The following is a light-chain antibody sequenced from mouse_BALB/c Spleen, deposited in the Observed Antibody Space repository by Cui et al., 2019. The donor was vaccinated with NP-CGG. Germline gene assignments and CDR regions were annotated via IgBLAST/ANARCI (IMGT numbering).Light chain of an antibody. CDR2: GTN. CDR1: TGAVTTSNY. CDR3: ALWYSNHWV. J-gene: IGLJ1*01. Sequence: QAVVTQESARTTSPGETVTLTCRSSTGAVTTSNYANWVQEKPDHLFTGLIGGTNNRAPGVPARFSGSLIGDEAALTITGAQTEDETIYFCALWYSNHWVFGGGTKLTVL. V-gene: IGLV1*01.